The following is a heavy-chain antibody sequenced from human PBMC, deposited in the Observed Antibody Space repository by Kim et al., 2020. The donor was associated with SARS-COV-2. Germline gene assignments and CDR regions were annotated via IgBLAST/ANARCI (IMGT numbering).Heavy chain of an antibody. D-gene: IGHD1-26*01. V-gene: IGHV3-30-3*01. CDR1: GFTFSSYA. CDR2: ISYDGSNT. CDR3: ARPPRGSYYDAFDI. J-gene: IGHJ3*02. Sequence: GGSLRLSCAASGFTFSSYAMHWVRQAPGKGLEWVAVISYDGSNTYYADSVKGRFTISRDNSKNTLYLQMNSLRAEDTAVYYCARPPRGSYYDAFDIWGQGTMVTVSS.